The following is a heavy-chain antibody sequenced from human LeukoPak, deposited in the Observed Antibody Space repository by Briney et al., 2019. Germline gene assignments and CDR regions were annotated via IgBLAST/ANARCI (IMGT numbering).Heavy chain of an antibody. CDR3: ARDQNIVVDGDAFDI. CDR2: IYHSGST. V-gene: IGHV4-30-2*01. Sequence: SETLSLTCTVSGGSISSGGYYWSWIRQPPGKGLEWIGYIYHSGSTYYNPSLKSRVTISVDRSKNQFSLKLSSVTAADTAVYYCARDQNIVVDGDAFDIWGQGTMVTVSS. J-gene: IGHJ3*02. D-gene: IGHD2/OR15-2a*01. CDR1: GGSISSGGYY.